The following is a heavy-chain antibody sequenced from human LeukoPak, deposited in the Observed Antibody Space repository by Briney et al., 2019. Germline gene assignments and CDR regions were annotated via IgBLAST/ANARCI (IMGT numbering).Heavy chain of an antibody. Sequence: ASVKVSCKASGGTFSSYAISWVRQAPGQGLEWMGGIIPIFGTANYAQKFQGRVTITADESTSTAYMELSSLRSEDTAVYYCARDLGYCSGGSCFGFDPWGQGTLVTVSS. D-gene: IGHD2-15*01. J-gene: IGHJ5*02. V-gene: IGHV1-69*13. CDR1: GGTFSSYA. CDR3: ARDLGYCSGGSCFGFDP. CDR2: IIPIFGTA.